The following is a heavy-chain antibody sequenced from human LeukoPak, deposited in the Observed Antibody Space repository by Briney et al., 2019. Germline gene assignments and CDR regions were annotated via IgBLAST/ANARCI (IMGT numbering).Heavy chain of an antibody. D-gene: IGHD2-2*01. CDR3: ARVHCGYQLLCSFDY. CDR2: IKQDGSEK. CDR1: GFTFSSYW. Sequence: GGSLRLSCAASGFTFSSYWMSWVRQAPGKGLEWVANIKQDGSEKYYVDSVKGRITISRDNAKNSLYLQMNSLRAEDTAVYYCARVHCGYQLLCSFDYWGQGTLVTVSS. J-gene: IGHJ4*02. V-gene: IGHV3-7*01.